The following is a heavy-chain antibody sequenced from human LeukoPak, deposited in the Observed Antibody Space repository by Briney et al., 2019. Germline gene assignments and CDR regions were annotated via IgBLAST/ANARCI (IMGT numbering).Heavy chain of an antibody. V-gene: IGHV1-18*01. D-gene: IGHD2-15*01. CDR1: GYTFTSYG. J-gene: IGHJ6*03. CDR3: ARTGYCSGGSCYSHYMDV. CDR2: ISAYNDNT. Sequence: GASVKVSCKASGYTFTSYGISWVRQAPGQGLEWMGWISAYNDNTNYAQKLQGRVTMTTDTSTSTAYMELRSLRSDDTAVYYCARTGYCSGGSCYSHYMDVWGKGTTVTVSS.